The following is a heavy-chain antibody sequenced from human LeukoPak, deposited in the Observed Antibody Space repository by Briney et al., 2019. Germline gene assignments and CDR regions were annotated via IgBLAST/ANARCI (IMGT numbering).Heavy chain of an antibody. CDR3: ARDGPRWFGGLWGYYFDY. Sequence: SVKVCCKASGGTFTSYAISWLRQAPGQGLEWMGKIIPIFGTANYAQKFQGRVTITTDESTSTAYMELSSLRSEATAVYYCARDGPRWFGGLWGYYFDYWGQGTLVTVSS. CDR2: IIPIFGTA. D-gene: IGHD3-10*01. CDR1: GGTFTSYA. J-gene: IGHJ4*02. V-gene: IGHV1-69*05.